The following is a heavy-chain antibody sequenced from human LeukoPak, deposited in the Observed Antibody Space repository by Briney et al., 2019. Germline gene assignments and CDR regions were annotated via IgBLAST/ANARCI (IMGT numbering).Heavy chain of an antibody. CDR2: ISSSSSYI. CDR3: ARDFRNYHDY. CDR1: GFTFSRYA. J-gene: IGHJ4*02. V-gene: IGHV3-21*01. Sequence: GGSLRLSCAASGFTFSRYAMNWVRQAPGKGLEWVSSISSSSSYIYYADSVKGRFTISRDNAKNSLYLQMNSLRAEDTAVYYCARDFRNYHDYWGQGTLVTVSS.